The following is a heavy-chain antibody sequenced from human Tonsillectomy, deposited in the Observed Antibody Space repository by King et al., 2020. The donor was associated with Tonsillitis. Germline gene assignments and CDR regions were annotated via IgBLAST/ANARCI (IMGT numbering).Heavy chain of an antibody. CDR2: ILYYRSKT. J-gene: IGHJ4*02. CDR3: ARDGAYYGSGSPLKY. Sequence: VQLVEAWGGVVQPGRSLRLSCAASGFTFHKFAMHLGRPAPDKGLECVAGILYYRSKTYYAESVKGRFTISRDNSQNMSYLQMNSLRPEDTAVYYCARDGAYYGSGSPLKYWGQGTLVTVSS. CDR1: GFTFHKFA. V-gene: IGHV3-30-3*01. D-gene: IGHD3-10*01.